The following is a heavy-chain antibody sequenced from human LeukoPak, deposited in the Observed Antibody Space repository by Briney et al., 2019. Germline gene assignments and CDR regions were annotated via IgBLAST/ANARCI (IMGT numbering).Heavy chain of an antibody. D-gene: IGHD6-6*01. CDR2: IYTSGST. CDR3: ARDLEYSSSSGRYYYYGMDV. J-gene: IGHJ6*02. V-gene: IGHV4-4*07. CDR1: GGSISSYY. Sequence: PSETLSLTCTVSGGSISSYYWSWIRQPAGKGLEWIGRIYTSGSTNYNPSLKSRVTMSVDTSKNQFSLKLSSVTAADTAVYYCARDLEYSSSSGRYYYYGMDVRGQGTTVTVSS.